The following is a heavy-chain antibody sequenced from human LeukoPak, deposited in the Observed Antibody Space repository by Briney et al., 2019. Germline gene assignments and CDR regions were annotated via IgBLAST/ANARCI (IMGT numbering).Heavy chain of an antibody. CDR1: GFTFSSFW. CDR3: TRAAIAASFDF. CDR2: ITSDGSEK. D-gene: IGHD6-13*01. Sequence: PGGSLRLSCAASGFTFSSFWMTWVRQAPGKGLEWVAYITSDGSEKNYVDSVKGRFTISRDNAKNSLSLQMNSLRAEDTAVYFCTRAAIAASFDFWGQGTLVTVSS. V-gene: IGHV3-7*04. J-gene: IGHJ4*02.